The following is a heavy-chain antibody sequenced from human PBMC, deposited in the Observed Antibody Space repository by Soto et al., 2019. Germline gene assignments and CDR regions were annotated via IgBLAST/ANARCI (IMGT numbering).Heavy chain of an antibody. Sequence: SSETLSLTCTVSCGSISSSSYYWGWIRQPPGKGLEWIGSIYYSGSTYYNPSLKSRVTISVDTSKNQFSLKLSSVTAADTAVYYCARHVWGYSSSWYPTDYYYGMDVWGQGTTVTVSS. CDR3: ARHVWGYSSSWYPTDYYYGMDV. CDR1: CGSISSSSYY. CDR2: IYYSGST. D-gene: IGHD6-13*01. J-gene: IGHJ6*02. V-gene: IGHV4-39*01.